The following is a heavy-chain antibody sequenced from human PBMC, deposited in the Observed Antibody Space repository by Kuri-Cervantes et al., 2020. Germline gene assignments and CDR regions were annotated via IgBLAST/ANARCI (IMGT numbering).Heavy chain of an antibody. CDR1: GFIFSNYG. Sequence: GGSLRLSCVTSGFIFSNYGMSWVRQAPGKGLERVAAIIGSGDAAFHADSVKGRFTISRDNSKNTLYLQMNSLRAEDTAVYYCARDTRGNYYYGMDVWGQGTTVTVSS. CDR3: ARDTRGNYYYGMDV. V-gene: IGHV3-23*01. J-gene: IGHJ6*02. CDR2: IIGSGDAA.